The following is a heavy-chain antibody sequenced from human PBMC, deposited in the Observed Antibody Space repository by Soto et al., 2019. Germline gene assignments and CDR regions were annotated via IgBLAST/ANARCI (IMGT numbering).Heavy chain of an antibody. CDR2: IIPIFGTA. CDR1: GGTFSSYA. V-gene: IGHV1-69*01. J-gene: IGHJ6*02. Sequence: QVQLVQSGAEVKKPGSSVKVSCKASGGTFSSYAISWVRQAPGQGLEWMGGIIPIFGTANYAQEFQGKVTITAEESKNTAYMELSSLRSEDTAVYYCARSYDSSGYYVLCMDVWGQGTTVTVSS. CDR3: ARSYDSSGYYVLCMDV. D-gene: IGHD3-22*01.